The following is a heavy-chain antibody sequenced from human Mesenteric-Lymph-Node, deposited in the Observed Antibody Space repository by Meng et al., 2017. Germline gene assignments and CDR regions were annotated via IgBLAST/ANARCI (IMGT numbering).Heavy chain of an antibody. V-gene: IGHV4-34*12. J-gene: IGHJ4*02. CDR3: ARRPTGINY. D-gene: IGHD2-8*02. CDR2: IIHGGSP. Sequence: QWGRCRLKTSEPLSLACAVHGGSLSGAYCTWIRQPPGKGLEWIGEIIHGGSPSYNPSLKSRVTISIDTSKNQLSLMLSSVTAADTAVYYCARRPTGINYWGQGTLVTVSS. CDR1: GGSLSGAY.